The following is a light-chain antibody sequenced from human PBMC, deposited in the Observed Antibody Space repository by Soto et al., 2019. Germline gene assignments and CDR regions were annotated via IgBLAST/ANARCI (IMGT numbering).Light chain of an antibody. CDR3: QQSYSPPPT. CDR1: QGMRHD. J-gene: IGKJ1*01. Sequence: EMHQSPSSLSGSLGERVTITWRPSQGMRHDLGWYQQKPVKDANRLIYTASNFESGVPSRFSGSGPGTDVTLTISSLQPEDFATYFCQQSYSPPPTFGQGTNV. V-gene: IGKV1-39*01. CDR2: TAS.